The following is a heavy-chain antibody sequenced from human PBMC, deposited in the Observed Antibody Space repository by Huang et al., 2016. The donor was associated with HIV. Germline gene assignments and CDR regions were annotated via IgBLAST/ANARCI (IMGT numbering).Heavy chain of an antibody. CDR2: ISSITGTI. Sequence: EVQLVESGGGLVQPGGSLRLSCAASGFTFSNSSMNWVRQAPGEGLEWVSYISSITGTIYYADSVKGRFTISRDNAKNSLYLQMNSLRDEDTAVYYCARGIRYFGVVAYFDYWGQGTLVTVSS. D-gene: IGHD3-3*01. CDR3: ARGIRYFGVVAYFDY. CDR1: GFTFSNSS. V-gene: IGHV3-48*02. J-gene: IGHJ4*02.